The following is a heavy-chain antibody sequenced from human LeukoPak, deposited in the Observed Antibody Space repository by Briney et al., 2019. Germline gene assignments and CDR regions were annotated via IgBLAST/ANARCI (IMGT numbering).Heavy chain of an antibody. J-gene: IGHJ4*02. CDR3: ARDRGHSTSYYRFDY. D-gene: IGHD6-13*01. CDR2: ISYTGST. Sequence: SETLSLTCAVYGGSFSGYYWSWIRQPPGKGLEWIGYISYTGSTTSYNPSLKSRVTISVDTSKNQFSLKLSSVTAADTAVYYCARDRGHSTSYYRFDYWGQGTLVTVSS. V-gene: IGHV4-59*01. CDR1: GGSFSGYY.